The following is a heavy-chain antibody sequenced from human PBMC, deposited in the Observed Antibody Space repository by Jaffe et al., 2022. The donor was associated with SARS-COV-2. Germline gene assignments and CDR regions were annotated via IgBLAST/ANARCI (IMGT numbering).Heavy chain of an antibody. CDR3: ARDRGDILTGYRNYYYYGMDV. D-gene: IGHD3-9*01. CDR2: ISYDGSNK. Sequence: QVQLVESGGGVVQPGRSLRLSCAASGFTFSSYAMHWVRQAPGKGLEWVAVISYDGSNKYYADSVKGRFTISRDNSKNTLYLQMNSLRAEDTAVYYCARDRGDILTGYRNYYYYGMDVWGQGTTVTVSS. J-gene: IGHJ6*02. V-gene: IGHV3-30-3*01. CDR1: GFTFSSYA.